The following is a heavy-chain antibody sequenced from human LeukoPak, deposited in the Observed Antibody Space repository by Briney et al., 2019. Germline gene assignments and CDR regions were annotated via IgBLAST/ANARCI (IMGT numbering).Heavy chain of an antibody. D-gene: IGHD3-22*01. V-gene: IGHV4-31*03. CDR3: AMDSSGFGYFDY. Sequence: SETLSLTCTVSGGSTISGGYYWSWIRQHPGKGLEWIGYIYYSGSTYYNPSLKGRVTISVETSKTQFSLKLSSVTAADTAVYYCAMDSSGFGYFDYWGQGTLVTVSS. J-gene: IGHJ4*02. CDR1: GGSTISGGYY. CDR2: IYYSGST.